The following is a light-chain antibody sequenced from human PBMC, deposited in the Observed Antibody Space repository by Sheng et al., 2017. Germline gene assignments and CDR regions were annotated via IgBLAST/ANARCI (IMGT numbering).Light chain of an antibody. CDR1: NNDVGAYNY. V-gene: IGLV2-11*01. J-gene: IGLJ1*01. Sequence: QSALTQPRSVSGSPGQSVTISCTGTNNDVGAYNYVSWYQFHPCRAPKVIIYDVSGRPSGVPDRFSGSKSGNTASLVISGLQPEDESDYYCCSYAGRSSYVFGSGTKVTVL. CDR2: DVS. CDR3: CSYAGRSSYV.